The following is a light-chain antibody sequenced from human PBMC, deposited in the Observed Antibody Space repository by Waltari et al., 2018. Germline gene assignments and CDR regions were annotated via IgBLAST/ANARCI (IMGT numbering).Light chain of an antibody. CDR1: SRDLGSYRF. CDR3: CSYAGNSRGV. Sequence: QSALAPPFPVSGSPGQSIPIPCPGPSRDLGSYRFVWWYQQHPGKPPKLIVYEVFKRPSGVSNRFSGSRSGNTASLTISGPQADDEADYHCCSYAGNSRGVFGTGTKVTVL. V-gene: IGLV2-23*02. CDR2: EVF. J-gene: IGLJ1*01.